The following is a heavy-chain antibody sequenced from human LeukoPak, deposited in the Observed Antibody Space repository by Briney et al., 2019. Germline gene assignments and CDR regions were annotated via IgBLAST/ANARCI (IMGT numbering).Heavy chain of an antibody. Sequence: SETLSLTCTVSGGSISSYYWSWIRQPAGKGLEWIGRIYTSGSTNYNPSLKSRVTMSVDMSKNQFSLKLSSVTAADTAVYYCARVRYYDFWSGHGPFDYWGQGTLVTVSS. J-gene: IGHJ4*02. V-gene: IGHV4-4*07. D-gene: IGHD3-3*01. CDR2: IYTSGST. CDR1: GGSISSYY. CDR3: ARVRYYDFWSGHGPFDY.